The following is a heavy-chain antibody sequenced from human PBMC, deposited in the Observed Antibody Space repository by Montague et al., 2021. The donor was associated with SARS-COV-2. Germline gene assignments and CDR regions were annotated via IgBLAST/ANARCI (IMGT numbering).Heavy chain of an antibody. J-gene: IGHJ6*02. CDR2: IYYSGST. D-gene: IGHD3-3*01. CDR3: AREPLRGITIFGVVIGYGMDV. V-gene: IGHV4-39*07. Sequence: SETLSLTCTVSGGSISSSSYYWGWIRQPPGKGLEWIGSIYYSGSTYYNPSLKSRVTISVDTSKNQFSLKLSSVTAADTAVYYCAREPLRGITIFGVVIGYGMDVWGQGTTVTVSS. CDR1: GGSISSSSYY.